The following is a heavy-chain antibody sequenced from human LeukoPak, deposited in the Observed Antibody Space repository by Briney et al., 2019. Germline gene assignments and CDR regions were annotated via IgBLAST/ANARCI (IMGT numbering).Heavy chain of an antibody. CDR2: IYYSGST. D-gene: IGHD1-1*01. CDR3: ARALEPWAFDI. CDR1: GYSLSSGYY. V-gene: IGHV4-61*01. Sequence: SETLSLTCTVSGYSLSSGYYWGWIRQPPGKGLEWIGYIYYSGSTNYNPSLKSRVTISVDTSKNQFSLKLSSVTAADTAVYYCARALEPWAFDIWGQGTMVTVSS. J-gene: IGHJ3*02.